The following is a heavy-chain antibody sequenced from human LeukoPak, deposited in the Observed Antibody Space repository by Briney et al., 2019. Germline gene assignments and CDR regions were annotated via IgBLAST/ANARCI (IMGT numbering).Heavy chain of an antibody. V-gene: IGHV3-30*02. Sequence: GGSLRLSCAASGFTFSSYGMHWVRQAPGKGLEWVAFIRYDGGNKYYADSVKGRFTISRDNSKNTLYLQMNSLRVEDTAVYYCARDGSLGIDAFDIWGPGTMVTVSS. CDR2: IRYDGGNK. D-gene: IGHD2-2*03. J-gene: IGHJ3*02. CDR3: ARDGSLGIDAFDI. CDR1: GFTFSSYG.